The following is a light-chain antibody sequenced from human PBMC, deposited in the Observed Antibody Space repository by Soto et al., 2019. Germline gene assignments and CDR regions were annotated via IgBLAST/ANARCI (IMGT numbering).Light chain of an antibody. CDR2: DVS. Sequence: QSALTQPASVSGSPGQSITISCTGTSSDVGGYNYVSWYQQHPGKAPKLMIYDVSNRPSGVSNRFSGSKSGNTASLTISGLQAEDEADYYCSSYTSSSLHVFGTGTQLTVL. CDR3: SSYTSSSLHV. J-gene: IGLJ7*01. V-gene: IGLV2-14*03. CDR1: SSDVGGYNY.